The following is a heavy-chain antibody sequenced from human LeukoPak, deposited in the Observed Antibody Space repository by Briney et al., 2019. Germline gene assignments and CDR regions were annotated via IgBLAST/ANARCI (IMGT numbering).Heavy chain of an antibody. D-gene: IGHD1-26*01. V-gene: IGHV1-69*13. CDR3: AKEGVLGATMTNNWFDP. J-gene: IGHJ5*02. Sequence: SVKVSCKASGYTFSSYAISWVRQAPGQGLEWMGGIIPIFGTPNYAQNFQGRVTITADESASTAYMELTSLRSEDTAVYYCAKEGVLGATMTNNWFDPWGQGTLVTVSS. CDR2: IIPIFGTP. CDR1: GYTFSSYA.